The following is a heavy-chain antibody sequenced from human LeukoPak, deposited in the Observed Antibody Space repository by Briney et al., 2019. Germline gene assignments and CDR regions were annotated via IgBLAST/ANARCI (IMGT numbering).Heavy chain of an antibody. Sequence: GGSLRLSCAASGFTFSDYYLSWIRQAPGKGLEWVSYISSSGSTIYYADSVRGRFTISRDSAKNSLYLQMNSLRAEDTAVYYCARVTPSSGWYCDYWGQGTLVTVSS. V-gene: IGHV3-11*01. J-gene: IGHJ4*02. CDR2: ISSSGSTI. CDR3: ARVTPSSGWYCDY. D-gene: IGHD6-19*01. CDR1: GFTFSDYY.